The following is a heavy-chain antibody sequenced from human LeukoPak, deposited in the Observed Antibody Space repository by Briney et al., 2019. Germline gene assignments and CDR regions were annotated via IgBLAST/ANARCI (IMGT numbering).Heavy chain of an antibody. CDR3: ARNRGPTDY. CDR1: GGSFSGYY. V-gene: IGHV4-34*01. D-gene: IGHD1-14*01. CDR2: INHSGST. J-gene: IGHJ4*02. Sequence: SETLSLTCAVSGGSFSGYYWSWIRQPPGKGLEWIGEINHSGSTNYNPSLKSRVTISVDTSKNQFSLKLSSVTAADTAVYYCARNRGPTDYWGQGTLVTVSS.